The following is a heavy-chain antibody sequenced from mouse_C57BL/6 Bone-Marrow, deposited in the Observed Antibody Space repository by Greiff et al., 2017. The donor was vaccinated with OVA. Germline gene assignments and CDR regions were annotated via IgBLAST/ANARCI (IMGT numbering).Heavy chain of an antibody. J-gene: IGHJ1*03. Sequence: QVQLQQPGAELVRPGTSVKLSCKASGYTFTSYWMHWVKPRPGQGLEWIGVIDPSDSYTNYNQKFKGKATLTVDPSSRTAYMQLSSLTSEHSAVYYDAREITTVGVDWYFDVWGTGTTVTVTS. CDR2: IDPSDSYT. CDR3: AREITTVGVDWYFDV. D-gene: IGHD1-1*01. CDR1: GYTFTSYW. V-gene: IGHV1-59*01.